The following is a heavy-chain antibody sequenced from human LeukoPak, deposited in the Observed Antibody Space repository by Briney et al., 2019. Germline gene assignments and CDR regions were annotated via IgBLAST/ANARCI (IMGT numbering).Heavy chain of an antibody. Sequence: GGSLRLSCAASGFTFSDYYMSWIRQAPGKALEWVSYVSSGSSTIYYADSVKGRFTVSRDNGKRSLYLHMNSLRPEDTAVYYCARDLNGDYPEDSLDIWGQGTMVTVS. CDR3: ARDLNGDYPEDSLDI. CDR2: VSSGSSTI. D-gene: IGHD4-17*01. V-gene: IGHV3-11*04. J-gene: IGHJ3*02. CDR1: GFTFSDYY.